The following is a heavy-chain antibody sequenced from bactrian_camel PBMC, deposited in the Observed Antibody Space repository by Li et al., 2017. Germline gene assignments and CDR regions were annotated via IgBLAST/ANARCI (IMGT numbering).Heavy chain of an antibody. CDR1: GYTPDGYC. Sequence: VQLVESGGGSVQAGGSLRLSCVACGYTPDGYCMGWFRQAPGKERERVATINSDANSIYYSDSVKGRFTITLHNAQKTAYLQMNSLKPEDSDIYYCAAGRGLVVGRKRFCNAAWDYWGQGTQVTVSS. J-gene: IGHJ4*01. V-gene: IGHV3S40*01. CDR2: INSDANSI. D-gene: IGHD2*01. CDR3: AAGRGLVVGRKRFCNAAWDY.